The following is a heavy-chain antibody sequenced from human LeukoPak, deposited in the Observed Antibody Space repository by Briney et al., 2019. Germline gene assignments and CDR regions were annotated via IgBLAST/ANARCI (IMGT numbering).Heavy chain of an antibody. Sequence: GGSLRLSCAASGFTFSSYSMNWVRQAAGKGLEWVSSISISSSYIYYADSVKGRFTISRDNAKHSLYLQMNSLRAEDTAVYYCAAFDIWGQGTMVSVSS. J-gene: IGHJ3*02. CDR1: GFTFSSYS. V-gene: IGHV3-21*01. CDR3: AAFDI. CDR2: ISISSSYI.